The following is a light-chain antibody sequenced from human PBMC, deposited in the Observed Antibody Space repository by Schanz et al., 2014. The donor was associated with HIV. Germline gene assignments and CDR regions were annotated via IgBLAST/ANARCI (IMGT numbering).Light chain of an antibody. CDR3: AAWDDSLSGWV. V-gene: IGLV1-47*01. CDR2: RNN. Sequence: QSVLTQPPSVSGAPGRRVTISCTGSSSNIGAGDDVHWYQQLPGTAPKLLIYRNNQRPSGVPDRFSGSKSGTSASLAISGLRSEDEADYYCAAWDDSLSGWVFGGGTKLTVL. J-gene: IGLJ3*02. CDR1: SSNIGAGDD.